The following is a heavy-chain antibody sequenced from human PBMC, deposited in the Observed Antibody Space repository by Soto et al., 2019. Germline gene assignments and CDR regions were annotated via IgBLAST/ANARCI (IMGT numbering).Heavy chain of an antibody. V-gene: IGHV4-59*01. CDR2: IYYSGGT. CDR3: ARGELYCSGSTCYSNRPFDY. Sequence: SETLSLTCTVSGGSISSYYWSWIRQPPGKGLEWIGYIYYSGGTNYNPSLKSRVTISVDTSKNQFSLKLSSVTAADTAVYYCARGELYCSGSTCYSNRPFDYWGQGTLVTVSS. D-gene: IGHD2-15*01. J-gene: IGHJ4*02. CDR1: GGSISSYY.